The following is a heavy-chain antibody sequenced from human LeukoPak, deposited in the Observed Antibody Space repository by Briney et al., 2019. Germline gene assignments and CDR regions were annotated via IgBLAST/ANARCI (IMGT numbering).Heavy chain of an antibody. D-gene: IGHD1-1*01. J-gene: IGHJ4*02. CDR1: GGSISSSSYY. V-gene: IGHV4-39*01. CDR3: ASSINWYYFDS. Sequence: PSETLSLTCTVSGGSISSSSYYWGWIRQPPGKGLEWIGSIYYSGSTYYNPSLKSRVTISVDTSKNQFSLKLSSVTAADTAVYYCASSINWYYFDSWGQGTLVSVSS. CDR2: IYYSGST.